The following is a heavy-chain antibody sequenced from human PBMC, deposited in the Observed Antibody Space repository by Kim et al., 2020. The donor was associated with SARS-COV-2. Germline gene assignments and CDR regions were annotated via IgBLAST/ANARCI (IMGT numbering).Heavy chain of an antibody. V-gene: IGHV3-30*18. CDR1: GFTFSSYG. CDR3: AKWFGESPVSY. D-gene: IGHD3-10*01. Sequence: GGSLRLSCAASGFTFSSYGMHWVRQAPGKGLEWVAVISYDGSNKYYADSVKGRFTISRDNSKNTLYLQMNSLRAEDTAVYYCAKWFGESPVSYWGQGTLV. CDR2: ISYDGSNK. J-gene: IGHJ4*02.